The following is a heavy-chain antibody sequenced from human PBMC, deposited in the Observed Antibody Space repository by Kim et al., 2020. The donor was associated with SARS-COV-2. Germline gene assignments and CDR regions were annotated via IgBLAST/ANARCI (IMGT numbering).Heavy chain of an antibody. CDR2: ISYDGSNK. Sequence: GGSLRLSCAASGFTFSSYAMHWVRQAPGKGLEWVAVISYDGSNKYYADSVKGRFTISRDNSKNTLYLQMNSLRAEDTAVYYCARDLLPPGDIVATILYYYYGMDVWGQGTTVTVSS. V-gene: IGHV3-30*04. CDR3: ARDLLPPGDIVATILYYYYGMDV. D-gene: IGHD5-12*01. CDR1: GFTFSSYA. J-gene: IGHJ6*02.